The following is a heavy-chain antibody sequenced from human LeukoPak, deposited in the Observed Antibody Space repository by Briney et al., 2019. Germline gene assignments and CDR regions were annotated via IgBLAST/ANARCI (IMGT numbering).Heavy chain of an antibody. CDR3: AREDGSFDY. CDR2: INPISGGT. Sequence: ASVKGSCKASGYTFTGYYIHWVRQAPGQGLEWMGWINPISGGTNYAEKFQGRVTTTRDTSINTAYMEVTRLTSDDTAVYYCAREDGSFDYWGQGTLVIVSS. CDR1: GYTFTGYY. D-gene: IGHD5-24*01. V-gene: IGHV1-2*02. J-gene: IGHJ4*02.